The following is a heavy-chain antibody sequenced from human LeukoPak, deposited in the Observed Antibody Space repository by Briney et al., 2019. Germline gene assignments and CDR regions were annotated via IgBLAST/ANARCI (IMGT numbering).Heavy chain of an antibody. J-gene: IGHJ6*02. CDR3: ARDCSGGSCYSGWGYYYGLDV. V-gene: IGHV3-74*01. CDR1: GSTFSKYW. D-gene: IGHD2-15*01. CDR2: INPDGSRT. Sequence: PGGSLRLSCAVSGSTFSKYWMHWVRQAPGKGLVWVSRINPDGSRTDYADSVKGRFTISRDNAKNSLYLQMNSLRAEDTAVYYCARDCSGGSCYSGWGYYYGLDVWGQGTTVTVSS.